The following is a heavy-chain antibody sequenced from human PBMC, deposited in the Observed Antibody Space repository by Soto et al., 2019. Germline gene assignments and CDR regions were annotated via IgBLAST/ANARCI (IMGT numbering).Heavy chain of an antibody. CDR3: ARDLRDGYNPV. J-gene: IGHJ4*02. V-gene: IGHV1-46*01. D-gene: IGHD5-12*01. CDR2: IIPSVGTA. CDR1: GYTFTSYY. Sequence: ASVKVSCKASGYTFTSYYMHWVRQAPGQGLEWMGIIIPSVGTANYAQRFQGRVTITADESTSTAYMELSSLRSEDTAVYYCARDLRDGYNPVWGQGTLVTVSS.